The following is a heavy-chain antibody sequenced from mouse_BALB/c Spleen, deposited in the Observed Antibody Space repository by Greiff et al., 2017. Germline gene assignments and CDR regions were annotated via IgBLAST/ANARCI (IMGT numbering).Heavy chain of an antibody. CDR2: ISSGGSYT. CDR1: GFTFSSYT. CDR3: TRVGSSYDYAMDY. D-gene: IGHD1-1*01. V-gene: IGHV5-6-4*01. Sequence: EVQLVESGGGLVKPGGSLKLSCAASGFTFSSYTMSWVRQTPEKRLEWVATISSGGSYTYYPDSVKGRFTISRDNAKNTLYLQMSSLKSEDTAMYYCTRVGSSYDYAMDYWGQGTSVTVSS. J-gene: IGHJ4*01.